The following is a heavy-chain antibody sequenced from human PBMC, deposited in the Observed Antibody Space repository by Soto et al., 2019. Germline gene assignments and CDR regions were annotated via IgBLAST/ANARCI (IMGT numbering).Heavy chain of an antibody. D-gene: IGHD2-21*01. CDR3: ARVRSIRHYYYYGMDV. J-gene: IGHJ6*04. CDR1: GFTFSSYA. V-gene: IGHV3-30-3*01. Sequence: GWALRLSCSASGFTFSSYALRWVLHAPFKGLEWVAVISYDGSNKYYADSVKGRFTIYRDNSKKKLYLQMNSLRAEDTAVYYCARVRSIRHYYYYGMDVWGKGTTVTVSS. CDR2: ISYDGSNK.